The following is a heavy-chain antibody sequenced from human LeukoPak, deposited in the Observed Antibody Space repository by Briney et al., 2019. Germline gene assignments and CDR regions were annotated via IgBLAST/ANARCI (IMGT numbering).Heavy chain of an antibody. D-gene: IGHD1-7*01. J-gene: IGHJ3*02. V-gene: IGHV4-39*07. Sequence: SETLSLTCTVSGDSISSTNYYWGWIRQPPGKGLEWIGSIYYSGSTFNNPSLKSRVTISVDTSKNQFSLKLSSVTAADTAVYYCARDLYNWNYYGAFDIWGQGTMVTVSS. CDR3: ARDLYNWNYYGAFDI. CDR1: GDSISSTNYY. CDR2: IYYSGST.